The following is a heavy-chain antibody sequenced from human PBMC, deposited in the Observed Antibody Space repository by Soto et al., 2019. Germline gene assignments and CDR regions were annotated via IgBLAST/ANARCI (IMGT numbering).Heavy chain of an antibody. J-gene: IGHJ6*02. CDR1: GGTFSSYP. CDR3: ARVGHITNYGMAV. CDR2: IIPFFGTS. D-gene: IGHD1-26*01. V-gene: IGHV1-69*01. Sequence: QVQLVQSGAEVKKPGSSVKVSCEASGGTFSSYPINWVRQAPGQGLEWMGGIIPFFGTSNYAQKFQGRVTITADDSRSTAYRELRSLRSEDTAVYYCARVGHITNYGMAVWGQGTTVTVSS.